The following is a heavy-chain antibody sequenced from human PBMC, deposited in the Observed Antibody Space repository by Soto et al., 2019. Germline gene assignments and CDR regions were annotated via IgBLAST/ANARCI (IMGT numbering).Heavy chain of an antibody. D-gene: IGHD5-18*01. CDR3: ARGQGGDRYGINWFDP. CDR2: IIPILGIA. CDR1: GGTFSSYT. V-gene: IGHV1-69*02. Sequence: QVQLVQSGAEVKKPGSSVKVSCKASGGTFSSYTISWVRQAPGQGLEWMGRIIPILGIANYAQKFQGRVTITADKSTSTAYMELSSLRSEDTSVYYCARGQGGDRYGINWFDPWGQGTLVTVSS. J-gene: IGHJ5*02.